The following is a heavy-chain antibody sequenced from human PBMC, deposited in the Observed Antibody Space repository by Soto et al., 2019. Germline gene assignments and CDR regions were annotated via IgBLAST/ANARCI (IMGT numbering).Heavy chain of an antibody. V-gene: IGHV4-31*03. CDR1: GGSISSGGYY. J-gene: IGHJ3*02. D-gene: IGHD3-22*01. CDR2: IYHSGTT. CDR3: ARDTYYYDSSGYYYGFNAFDI. Sequence: SETLSLTCTVSGGSISSGGYYWSWIRQHPGKGLEWIGYIYHSGTTYYNPSLKSRVTISVDTSKNQFSLKLSSVTAADTAVYYCARDTYYYDSSGYYYGFNAFDIWGQGTMVT.